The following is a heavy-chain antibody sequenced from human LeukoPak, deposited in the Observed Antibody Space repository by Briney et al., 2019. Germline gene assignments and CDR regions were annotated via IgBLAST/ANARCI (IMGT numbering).Heavy chain of an antibody. CDR2: ISAYNGNT. V-gene: IGHV1-18*04. CDR1: GYTFTSYG. D-gene: IGHD2-15*01. J-gene: IGHJ5*02. CDR3: ARDVGGGYCSGGSCYPGANWFDP. Sequence: ASVKLFCKSSGYTFTSYGISWARQARGQGRECMGWISAYNGNTNYAQKLQGRFTMTTDTSTSTAYMELRSLGSDDTAVYYCARDVGGGYCSGGSCYPGANWFDPWGQGTLVTVSS.